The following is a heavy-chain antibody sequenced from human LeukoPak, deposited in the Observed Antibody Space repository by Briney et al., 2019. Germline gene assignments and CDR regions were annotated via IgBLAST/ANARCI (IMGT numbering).Heavy chain of an antibody. Sequence: GGSLRLSCAASGFTFSSYSMNWVRQAPGKGLEWVSSISSSSSYIYYADSVKGRFTISRDNAKSSLYLQMNSLRAEDTAVYYCARSAYCSSTSCYPYYFDYWGQGTLVTVSS. D-gene: IGHD2-2*01. CDR2: ISSSSSYI. J-gene: IGHJ4*02. CDR1: GFTFSSYS. V-gene: IGHV3-21*01. CDR3: ARSAYCSSTSCYPYYFDY.